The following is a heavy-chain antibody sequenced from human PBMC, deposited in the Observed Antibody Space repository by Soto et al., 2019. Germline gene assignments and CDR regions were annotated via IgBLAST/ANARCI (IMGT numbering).Heavy chain of an antibody. D-gene: IGHD3-9*01. CDR2: INPNSGGT. J-gene: IGHJ6*02. V-gene: IGHV1-2*04. CDR3: ARDLKQVLRYFDWSPYYGMDV. CDR1: GGTFSSYA. Sequence: GASVKVSCKASGGTFSSYAISWVRQAPGQGLEWMGGINPNSGGTNYAQKFQGWVTMTRDTSISTAYMELSRLRSDDTAVYYCARDLKQVLRYFDWSPYYGMDVWGQGTTVTVSS.